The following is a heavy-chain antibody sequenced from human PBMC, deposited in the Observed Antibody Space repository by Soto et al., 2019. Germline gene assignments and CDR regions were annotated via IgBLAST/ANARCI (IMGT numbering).Heavy chain of an antibody. CDR3: ARDRDSSSWYGYYYYYGMDV. V-gene: IGHV3-23*01. J-gene: IGHJ6*02. D-gene: IGHD6-13*01. CDR1: GFTFSSYA. CDR2: ISGSGGST. Sequence: GGSLRLSCAASGFTFSSYAMSWVRQAPGKGLEWVSAISGSGGSTYYADSVKGRFTISRDNSKNTLYLQMNSLRAEDTAVYYCARDRDSSSWYGYYYYYGMDVWGQGTTVTVSS.